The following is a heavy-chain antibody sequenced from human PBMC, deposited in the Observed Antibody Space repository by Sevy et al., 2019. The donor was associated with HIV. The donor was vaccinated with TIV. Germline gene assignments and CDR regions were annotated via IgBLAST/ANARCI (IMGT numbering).Heavy chain of an antibody. J-gene: IGHJ4*02. CDR2: INPNSGGT. Sequence: ASVKVSCKASGYTFTGYYMHWVRQAPGQGLEWMGWINPNSGGTNYAQKFQGRVTMTRDTSISTAYMELSRLRSDDTAVYYCARDTVKYYYDSGGYPIDYWGQGTLVTVSS. V-gene: IGHV1-2*02. D-gene: IGHD3-22*01. CDR1: GYTFTGYY. CDR3: ARDTVKYYYDSGGYPIDY.